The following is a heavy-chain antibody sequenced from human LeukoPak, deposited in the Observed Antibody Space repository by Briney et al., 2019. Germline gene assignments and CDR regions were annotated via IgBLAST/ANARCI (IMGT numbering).Heavy chain of an antibody. D-gene: IGHD3-16*02. J-gene: IGHJ5*02. CDR1: GFTFSNYG. CDR2: ISYDGSNK. Sequence: GGSLRLSCAASGFTFSNYGMHWVRQAPGKGLEWVAVISYDGSNKYYADSVKGRFTISRDNSKNTLYLQMNSLRAEDTAVYYCAKDLSGGGGGVIAWGQGTLVTVSS. V-gene: IGHV3-30*18. CDR3: AKDLSGGGGGVIA.